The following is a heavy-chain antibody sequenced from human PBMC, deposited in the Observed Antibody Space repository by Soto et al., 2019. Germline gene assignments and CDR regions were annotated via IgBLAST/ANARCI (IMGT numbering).Heavy chain of an antibody. V-gene: IGHV3-23*01. CDR1: GFTFSSYA. CDR3: AKDAIRIVVVPAAIWGGFFDY. J-gene: IGHJ4*02. Sequence: EVQLLESGGGLVQPGGSLRLSCAASGFTFSSYAMSWVRQAPGKGLEWVSAISGSGGSTYYADSVKGRFTISRDNSKNTLDLQMNSLRAEDTAVYYCAKDAIRIVVVPAAIWGGFFDYWGQGTLVTVSS. CDR2: ISGSGGST. D-gene: IGHD2-2*02.